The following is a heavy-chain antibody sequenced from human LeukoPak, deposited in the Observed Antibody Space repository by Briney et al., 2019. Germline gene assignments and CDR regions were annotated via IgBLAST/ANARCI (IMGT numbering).Heavy chain of an antibody. V-gene: IGHV4-61*02. CDR2: IYTSGSA. D-gene: IGHD3-16*01. CDR3: ARGDYDYVWGSFLSLDV. J-gene: IGHJ6*02. CDR1: GGSISSGSYY. Sequence: SQTLSLTCTVSGGSISSGSYYWSWIRQPAGKGLEWIGRIYTSGSANYNPSLKSRVTISVDTSKNQFSLELSSVTAADTAVYYCARGDYDYVWGSFLSLDVWGQGTTVTVSS.